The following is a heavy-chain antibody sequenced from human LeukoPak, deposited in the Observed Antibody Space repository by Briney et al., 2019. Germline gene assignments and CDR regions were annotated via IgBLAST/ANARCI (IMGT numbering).Heavy chain of an antibody. CDR3: AREVRYSSGWYYFDY. CDR1: GYTFTSYG. J-gene: IGHJ4*02. CDR2: ISAYNGNT. V-gene: IGHV1-18*01. D-gene: IGHD6-19*01. Sequence: GASEKVSCKASGYTFTSYGISWVRQAPGQGLEWMGWISAYNGNTNYAQKLQGRVTMTTDTSTSTAYMELRSLRSDDTAVYYCAREVRYSSGWYYFDYWGQGTLVTVSS.